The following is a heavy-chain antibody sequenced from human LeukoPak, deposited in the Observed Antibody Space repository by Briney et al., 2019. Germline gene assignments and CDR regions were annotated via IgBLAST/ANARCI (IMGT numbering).Heavy chain of an antibody. CDR3: ARCIDAYIWGSYTPPYYLDS. D-gene: IGHD3-16*01. CDR1: GFTFSNSW. J-gene: IGHJ4*02. V-gene: IGHV3-7*01. Sequence: GGSLRLSCEVSGFTFSNSWMTWVRQAPGKALEWVANIKQDGSDKYYVDSVRGRFTISRDNARNSLFLHMNNLRVDDTGVYYCARCIDAYIWGSYTPPYYLDSWGQGTLVSVS. CDR2: IKQDGSDK.